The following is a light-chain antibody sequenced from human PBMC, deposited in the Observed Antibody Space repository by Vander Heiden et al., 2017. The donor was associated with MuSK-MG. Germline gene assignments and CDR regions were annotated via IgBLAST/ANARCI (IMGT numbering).Light chain of an antibody. Sequence: SDLARPPSVSGAPEQRVTIPCTGSSSNIGADYAVHWYQQVPGRPPKLLIFGVSKRPSGVPDRFSGSKAGTSASLAITGLQSEDEADYYCQSYDSSLRTLVFGGGTKLTVL. CDR2: GVS. J-gene: IGLJ2*01. CDR3: QSYDSSLRTLV. V-gene: IGLV1-40*01. CDR1: SSNIGADYA.